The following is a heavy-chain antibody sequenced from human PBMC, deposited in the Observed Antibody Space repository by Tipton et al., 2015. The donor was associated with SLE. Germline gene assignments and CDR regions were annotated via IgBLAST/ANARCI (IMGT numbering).Heavy chain of an antibody. CDR3: ARRRYSSSSRPYWYFDL. CDR2: INHSGST. V-gene: IGHV4-34*01. D-gene: IGHD6-6*01. CDR1: GGSFSGYY. J-gene: IGHJ2*01. Sequence: TLSLTCAVYGGSFSGYYWSWIRQPPGKGLEWIGEINHSGSTNYNPSLKSRVTISVDTSKNQFSLKLSSVTAADTAAYYCARRRYSSSSRPYWYFDLWGRGTLVTVSS.